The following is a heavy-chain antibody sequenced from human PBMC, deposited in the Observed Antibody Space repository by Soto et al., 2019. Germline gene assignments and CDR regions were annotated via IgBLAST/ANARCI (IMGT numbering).Heavy chain of an antibody. CDR1: GFTVNNYA. D-gene: IGHD1-26*01. CDR3: AKGGLSTTSPDDFDY. Sequence: DVQLLESGGGLVQPGGSLRLSCAASGFTVNNYAMNWVRQSPGTGLGWVSTISGNGGNTYYSDSVKGRFTISRDNSKNTLYLQRNSLRAEETALYYCAKGGLSTTSPDDFDYGGQGTLVTVSS. CDR2: ISGNGGNT. J-gene: IGHJ4*02. V-gene: IGHV3-23*01.